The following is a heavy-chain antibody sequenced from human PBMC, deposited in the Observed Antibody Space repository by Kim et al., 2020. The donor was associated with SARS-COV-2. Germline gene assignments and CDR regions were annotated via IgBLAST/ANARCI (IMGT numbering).Heavy chain of an antibody. D-gene: IGHD3-10*01. V-gene: IGHV3-21*01. J-gene: IGHJ4*02. CDR3: ARDAFISSAGMDY. Sequence: LKGRLPISRDNAKNPLFLQMTSLTAEETSIYYCARDAFISSAGMDYWGQGTLVTVSS.